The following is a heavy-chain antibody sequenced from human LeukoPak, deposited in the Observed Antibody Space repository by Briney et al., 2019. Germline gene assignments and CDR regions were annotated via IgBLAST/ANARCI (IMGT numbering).Heavy chain of an antibody. V-gene: IGHV3-7*01. J-gene: IGHJ4*02. CDR3: DTDGEGY. Sequence: PGGSLRLSCAASGFTFRCYWMSWVRQAPGKGLEGVANIKQDGSEKYYVDSVKGRFTISRDNAKNSLYLQMNSLRAEDTAVYYCDTDGEGYWGQGTLVTVSS. D-gene: IGHD3-10*01. CDR2: IKQDGSEK. CDR1: GFTFRCYW.